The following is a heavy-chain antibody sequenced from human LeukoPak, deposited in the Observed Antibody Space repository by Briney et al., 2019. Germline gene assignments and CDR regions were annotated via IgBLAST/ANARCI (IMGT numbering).Heavy chain of an antibody. CDR2: ITGSGTST. CDR1: GFTFSNYA. CDR3: VIWGDYDVLTGYYVPDY. V-gene: IGHV3-23*01. J-gene: IGHJ4*02. D-gene: IGHD3-9*01. Sequence: GGSLRLSCVASGFTFSNYAMSWVRQAPGKGLEWVSAITGSGTSTYYADSLKGRFTISRDNSKNTVFLQMNSLRHEDTAIYYCVIWGDYDVLTGYYVPDYWGQGTLVTVSS.